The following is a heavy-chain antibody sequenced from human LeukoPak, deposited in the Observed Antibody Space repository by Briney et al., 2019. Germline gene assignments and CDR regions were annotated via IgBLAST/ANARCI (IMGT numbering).Heavy chain of an antibody. Sequence: SETLSLTCAVYGGSFSGYYWSWIRQPPGKGLEWIGEINHSGSTNYNPSLKSRVTISVDTSKNQFSLKLSSVTAADTAVYYCVRGPGGYDYVKFGGGGFDYWGQGTLVTVSS. CDR2: INHSGST. J-gene: IGHJ4*02. CDR1: GGSFSGYY. D-gene: IGHD5-12*01. V-gene: IGHV4-34*01. CDR3: VRGPGGYDYVKFGGGGFDY.